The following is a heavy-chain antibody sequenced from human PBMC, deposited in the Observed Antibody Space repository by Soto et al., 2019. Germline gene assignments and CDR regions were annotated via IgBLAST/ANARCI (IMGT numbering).Heavy chain of an antibody. CDR1: GFTFSSYA. V-gene: IGHV3-23*01. CDR2: ISGNGGST. J-gene: IGHJ4*02. CDR3: AKGKANTVFGVNTLFDY. Sequence: EVPLLESGGRLVQPGGSLRLSCAASGFTFSSYAMSWVRQAPGKGLEWVSTISGNGGSTHYADSVKGRFTISRDNSMNTVDLQMNSLRAEDTAIYYCAKGKANTVFGVNTLFDYWGQGTLGTVSS. D-gene: IGHD3-3*01.